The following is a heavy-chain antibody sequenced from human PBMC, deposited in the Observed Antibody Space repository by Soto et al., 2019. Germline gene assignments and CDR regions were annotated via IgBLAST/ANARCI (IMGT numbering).Heavy chain of an antibody. J-gene: IGHJ6*02. CDR3: ARRRAVAAAGKGDSSPKLSHYYYYYGMDV. Sequence: ASVKVSCKASGYTFTSYAMHWVRQAPGQRLEWMGWINAGNGNTKYSQKFQGRVTITRDTSASTAYMELSSLRSEDTAVYYCARRRAVAAAGKGDSSPKLSHYYYYYGMDVWGQGTTVTVSS. D-gene: IGHD6-13*01. CDR2: INAGNGNT. V-gene: IGHV1-3*01. CDR1: GYTFTSYA.